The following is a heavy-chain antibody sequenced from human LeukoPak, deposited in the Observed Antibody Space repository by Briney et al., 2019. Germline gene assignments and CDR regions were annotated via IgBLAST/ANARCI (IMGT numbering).Heavy chain of an antibody. CDR1: GYTFTGYY. J-gene: IGHJ5*02. CDR2: INPNSGGT. D-gene: IGHD2-2*02. V-gene: IGHV1-2*02. CDR3: ARTYCSSTSCYIDPWFDP. Sequence: ASVKVSCKASGYTFTGYYMHWVRQAPGQGLEWMGWINPNSGGTNHAQKFQGRVTMTRDTSISTAYMELSRLRSDDTAVYYCARTYCSSTSCYIDPWFDPWGQGTLVTVSS.